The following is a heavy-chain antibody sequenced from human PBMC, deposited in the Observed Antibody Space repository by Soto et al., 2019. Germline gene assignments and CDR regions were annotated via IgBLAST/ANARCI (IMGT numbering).Heavy chain of an antibody. CDR3: ARITSPGYFDS. V-gene: IGHV3-7*05. J-gene: IGHJ4*02. CDR1: GFPLISHW. Sequence: GGSLSLSCPAFGFPLISHWLTWVRQAPGKGLEWVAYIKQDGSEKYYVDSVMGRFTMSRDNTQSSLSLQMNTLRVEDSAVYYCARITSPGYFDSWGQGTLVTVSS. CDR2: IKQDGSEK. D-gene: IGHD1-20*01.